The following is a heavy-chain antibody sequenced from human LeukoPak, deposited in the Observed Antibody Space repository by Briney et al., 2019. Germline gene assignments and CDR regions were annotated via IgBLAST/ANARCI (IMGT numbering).Heavy chain of an antibody. J-gene: IGHJ4*02. CDR2: IYWDDDK. Sequence: ESGPTLVKPTQTLTLTCTFSEFSLSTSGVGVGWIRQPPGKALEWLALIYWDDDKRYSPSLKSRLTITKDTSKNQVVLTMTNMNPVHTATYYCAHMPSCYCGFDYWGQGTLVTVSS. D-gene: IGHD2-2*01. CDR3: AHMPSCYCGFDY. CDR1: EFSLSTSGVG. V-gene: IGHV2-5*02.